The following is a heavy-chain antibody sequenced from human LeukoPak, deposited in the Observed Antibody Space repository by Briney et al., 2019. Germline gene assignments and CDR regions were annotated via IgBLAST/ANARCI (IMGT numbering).Heavy chain of an antibody. D-gene: IGHD3-10*01. CDR2: INHSGST. Sequence: PSETLSLTCAVYGGSFSGYYWSWIRQPPGKRLEWIGEINHSGSTNYNPSLKSRVTISVDTSKNQFSLKLSSVTAADTAVYYCARRRLSTVGRMVVRGREYYFDYWGQGTLVTVSS. CDR1: GGSFSGYY. V-gene: IGHV4-34*01. CDR3: ARRRLSTVGRMVVRGREYYFDY. J-gene: IGHJ4*02.